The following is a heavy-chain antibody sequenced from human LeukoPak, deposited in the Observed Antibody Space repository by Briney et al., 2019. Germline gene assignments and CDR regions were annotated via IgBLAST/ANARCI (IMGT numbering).Heavy chain of an antibody. J-gene: IGHJ4*02. CDR2: IRYDGSNK. V-gene: IGHV3-30*02. CDR3: AKDRIVVVPAALDY. D-gene: IGHD2-2*01. CDR1: GFTFSSYG. Sequence: PGGSLRLSCAASGFTFSSYGMHWVRQAPGKGLEWVAFIRYDGSNKYYADSVKGRFTISRDNSKNTLYLQMNCLRAEDTAVYYCAKDRIVVVPAALDYWGQGTLVTVSS.